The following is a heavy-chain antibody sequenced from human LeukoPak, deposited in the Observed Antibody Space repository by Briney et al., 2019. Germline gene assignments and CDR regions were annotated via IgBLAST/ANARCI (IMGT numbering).Heavy chain of an antibody. V-gene: IGHV4-39*01. CDR1: GGSISSSSYY. CDR3: ASHGTIGAS. J-gene: IGHJ1*01. CDR2: IYYSGST. Sequence: SETLSLTCTVSGGSISSSSYYWGWIRQPPGKGLEWIGSIYYSGSTYYNPSLKSRVTISVDTSKNQFSLKLSSVTAADTAVYYCASHGTIGASWGQGTLVTVSS. D-gene: IGHD1-14*01.